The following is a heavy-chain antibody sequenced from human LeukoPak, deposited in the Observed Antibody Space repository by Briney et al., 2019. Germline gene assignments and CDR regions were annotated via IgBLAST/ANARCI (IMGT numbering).Heavy chain of an antibody. CDR2: IYYSGST. V-gene: IGHV4-61*01. Sequence: SETLSLTCTVSGGSISSSSYYWSWIRQPPGKGLEWIGYIYYSGSTNYNPSLKSRVTISVDTSKNQFSLKLSSVTAADTAVYYCAREGDAFDIWGQGTMVTVSS. J-gene: IGHJ3*02. CDR3: AREGDAFDI. CDR1: GGSISSSSYY.